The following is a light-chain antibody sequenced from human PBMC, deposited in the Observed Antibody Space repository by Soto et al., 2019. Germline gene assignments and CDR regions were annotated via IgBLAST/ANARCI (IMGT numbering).Light chain of an antibody. CDR3: QQYNSMLS. V-gene: IGKV1-33*01. CDR1: HDVSRN. J-gene: IGKJ4*01. CDR2: DAT. Sequence: DIQMTQSPSSLSASVGDRVTIACQSSHDVSRNLNWFQQKPGEAPKLLIYDATNLKRGVPSRFSANGSRTNFTFANSSLQPKDGATYYCQQYNSMLSFGGSTEIELK.